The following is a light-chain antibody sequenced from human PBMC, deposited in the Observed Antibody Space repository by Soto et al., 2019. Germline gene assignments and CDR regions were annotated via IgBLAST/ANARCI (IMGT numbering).Light chain of an antibody. V-gene: IGLV1-40*01. J-gene: IGLJ2*01. CDR1: SSDIGAGYR. CDR3: QSFDNYLSAVC. Sequence: QSVLTQPPSVSGAPEERVTISCTGSSSDIGAGYRVRWYQQVPGTAPKLLIYDNTNRPSGIPARFSGSKSGTSASLAISVLQAEDESDSYCQSFDNYLSAVCFGGGTELTVL. CDR2: DNT.